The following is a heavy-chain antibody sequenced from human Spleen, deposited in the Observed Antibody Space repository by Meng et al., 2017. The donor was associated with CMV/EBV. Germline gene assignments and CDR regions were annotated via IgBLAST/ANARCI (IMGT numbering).Heavy chain of an antibody. D-gene: IGHD2-2*01. CDR3: ARAPAAMQIWFDP. CDR1: GHTFTGYY. V-gene: IGHV1-69*05. Sequence: SVKVSCKAFGHTFTGYYMHWVRQAPGQGLEWMGRIIPIFRTTDYAQKFQGRVTITTDESTNTTYMELSSLRSDDTAIYYCARAPAAMQIWFDPWGQGTLVTVSS. CDR2: IIPIFRTT. J-gene: IGHJ5*02.